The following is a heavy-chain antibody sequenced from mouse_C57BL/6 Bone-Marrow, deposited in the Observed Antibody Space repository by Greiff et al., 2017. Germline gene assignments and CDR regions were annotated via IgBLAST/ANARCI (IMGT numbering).Heavy chain of an antibody. CDR1: GFTFSSYG. V-gene: IGHV5-6*02. Sequence: DVMLVESGGDLVKPGGSLTLSCAASGFTFSSYGMSWVRQTPDKRLEWVATISSGGSYTYYPDSVKGRFTISRDNAKNTLYLQMSSLKSEDTAMYYCARLGNSAWFAYWGQGTLVTVSA. J-gene: IGHJ3*01. D-gene: IGHD2-1*01. CDR2: ISSGGSYT. CDR3: ARLGNSAWFAY.